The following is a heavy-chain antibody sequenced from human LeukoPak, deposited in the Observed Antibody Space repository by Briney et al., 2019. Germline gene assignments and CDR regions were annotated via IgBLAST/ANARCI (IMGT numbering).Heavy chain of an antibody. D-gene: IGHD2-2*02. Sequence: ASVKVSCKVSGYTLTELSMHWVRQAPGKGLEWMGSFDPEDGETIYAQKFQGRVTMTEDTSTDTAYMELSSLRSEDTAVYYCATDGGYCSSTSCYSWFAPWGQGTLVTVSS. V-gene: IGHV1-24*01. J-gene: IGHJ5*02. CDR2: FDPEDGET. CDR1: GYTLTELS. CDR3: ATDGGYCSSTSCYSWFAP.